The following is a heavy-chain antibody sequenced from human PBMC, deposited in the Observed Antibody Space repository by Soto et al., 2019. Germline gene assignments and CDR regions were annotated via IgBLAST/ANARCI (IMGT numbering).Heavy chain of an antibody. CDR1: GFPFPNYG. CDR3: AKEASVPSFGEFWFFDL. D-gene: IGHD3-10*01. Sequence: EVQLLESGGGLVQPGGSLRLSCDGSGFPFPNYGMTWVRQAPGQGLEWVSSVSGDGFTAYYADSVKARFTISRDNSKNTVYVQMNSLRAEDTAVYYCAKEASVPSFGEFWFFDLWGRGTPVTVSS. CDR2: VSGDGFTA. V-gene: IGHV3-23*01. J-gene: IGHJ2*01.